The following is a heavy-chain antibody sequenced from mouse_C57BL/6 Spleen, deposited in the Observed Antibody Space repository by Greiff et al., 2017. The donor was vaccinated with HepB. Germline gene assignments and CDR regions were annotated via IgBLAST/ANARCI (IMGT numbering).Heavy chain of an antibody. J-gene: IGHJ1*03. Sequence: VQLKESGPGLAKPSQTLSLTCSVSGYSITSDYWNWIRKFPGNKLEYMGYISYSGSTYYNPSLKSRISITRDTSKNQYYLQLNSVTTEDTATYYCARLAQATYWYFDVWGTGTTVTVSS. CDR2: ISYSGST. CDR1: GYSITSDY. V-gene: IGHV3-8*01. D-gene: IGHD3-2*02. CDR3: ARLAQATYWYFDV.